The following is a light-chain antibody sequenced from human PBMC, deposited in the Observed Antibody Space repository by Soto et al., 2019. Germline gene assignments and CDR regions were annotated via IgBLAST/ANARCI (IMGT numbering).Light chain of an antibody. J-gene: IGLJ2*01. CDR3: QTWGSGIVV. V-gene: IGLV4-69*01. CDR1: SGHSNYA. Sequence: QPVLTQSPSASASLGASVKLTCTLSSGHSNYAIAWHQQQSEKGPRYLMKLNSDGSHSKGDGIPDRFSGSSSGADRYLTISSLHSEDEADYYCQTWGSGIVVFGGGTKLTVL. CDR2: LNSDGSH.